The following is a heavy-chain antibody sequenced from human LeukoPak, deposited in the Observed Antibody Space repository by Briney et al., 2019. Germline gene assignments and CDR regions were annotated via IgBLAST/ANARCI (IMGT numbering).Heavy chain of an antibody. Sequence: SSETLSLTCAVYGGSFSGYYWSWIRQPPGKGLEWIGEINRSGSTSYNPSLKSRVTISVDTSKNQFSLKLSSVTAADTAVYYCARGWKYQLPIRYYYHYMDVWGKGTTVTVSS. CDR1: GGSFSGYY. CDR3: ARGWKYQLPIRYYYHYMDV. CDR2: INRSGST. V-gene: IGHV4-34*01. J-gene: IGHJ6*03. D-gene: IGHD2-2*01.